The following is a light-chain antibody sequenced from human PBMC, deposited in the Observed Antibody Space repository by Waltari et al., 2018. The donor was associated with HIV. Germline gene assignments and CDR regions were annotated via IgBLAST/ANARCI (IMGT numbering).Light chain of an antibody. CDR3: GADHGSGFNFVYV. CDR1: SGYSAYA. CDR2: GGTGGIVG. J-gene: IGLJ1*01. V-gene: IGLV9-49*01. Sequence: QPVLTQSPSASASLGASVTLTCTLSSGYSAYAVDWYQQRPGKGPRFVMRGGTGGIVGSRGDGIPDRFSVLGSGLNRNLTISNIHEEDESDYFCGADHGSGFNFVYVFGTGTKVTVL.